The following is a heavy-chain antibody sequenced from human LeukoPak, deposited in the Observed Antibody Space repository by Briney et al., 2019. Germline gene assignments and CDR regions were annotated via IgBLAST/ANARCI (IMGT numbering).Heavy chain of an antibody. CDR2: ISSSSYI. J-gene: IGHJ4*02. CDR3: ARDDAITFGGVTD. V-gene: IGHV3-21*01. D-gene: IGHD3-16*01. Sequence: EGSLRLSCAAPGFTFSSYSMNWVRQAPGKGLEWVSSISSSSYIYYADSVKGRFTISRDNAKNSLYLQMNSLRAEDTAVYYCARDDAITFGGVTDWGQGTLVTVSS. CDR1: GFTFSSYS.